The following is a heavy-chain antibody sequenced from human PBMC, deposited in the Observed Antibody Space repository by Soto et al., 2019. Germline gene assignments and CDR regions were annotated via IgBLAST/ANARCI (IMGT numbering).Heavy chain of an antibody. Sequence: VASVKVSCKASGFTFTSYAMHWVRQAPGQSLEWMGWINAGNGNTKYSQKFQGRVTITRDTSASTAYMELSSLRSEDTAVYYCARGVGNSAPDYWGQGTLVTVSS. J-gene: IGHJ4*02. V-gene: IGHV1-3*01. D-gene: IGHD1-7*01. CDR2: INAGNGNT. CDR3: ARGVGNSAPDY. CDR1: GFTFTSYA.